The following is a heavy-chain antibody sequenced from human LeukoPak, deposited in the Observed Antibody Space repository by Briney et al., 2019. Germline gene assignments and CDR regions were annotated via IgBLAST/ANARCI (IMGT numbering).Heavy chain of an antibody. Sequence: QSGGPLRLSCAASGFTFSSYAMSGVPQAPGKTLEWVSAISGNGGSTYYADSVTGRFTISRDISKNTLYLQMNSLRAEDTAVYYCAKAGLGYSYGSSLYYFDYWGQGTLVTVSS. V-gene: IGHV3-23*01. CDR1: GFTFSSYA. CDR3: AKAGLGYSYGSSLYYFDY. D-gene: IGHD5-18*01. J-gene: IGHJ4*02. CDR2: ISGNGGST.